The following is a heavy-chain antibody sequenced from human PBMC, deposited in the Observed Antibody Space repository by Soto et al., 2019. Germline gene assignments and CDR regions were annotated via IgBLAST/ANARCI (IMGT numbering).Heavy chain of an antibody. CDR3: ARHGAN. Sequence: SETLSLTCTVSGVSISNSSYYWGWIRRPPGKGLEWIGTIYYSGITYYNPSLKSRVTISVDTSKNQFSLKLTSVTAADTAVYYCARHGANWGQGTLVTVSS. D-gene: IGHD3-10*01. CDR2: IYYSGIT. CDR1: GVSISNSSYY. V-gene: IGHV4-39*01. J-gene: IGHJ4*02.